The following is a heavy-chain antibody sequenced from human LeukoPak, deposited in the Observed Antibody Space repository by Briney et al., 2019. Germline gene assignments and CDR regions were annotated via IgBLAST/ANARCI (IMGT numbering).Heavy chain of an antibody. J-gene: IGHJ6*02. CDR3: VKGSTPRFDYYGMDV. Sequence: GGSLRLSCSASGFTFSSYAMHWVRQAPEKGLEYVSAISSNGGSTYYADSVKGRFTISRDNSKNTLYLQMSSLRAEDTAVYYCVKGSTPRFDYYGMDVWGQGTTVTVSS. V-gene: IGHV3-64D*09. D-gene: IGHD3-10*01. CDR2: ISSNGGST. CDR1: GFTFSSYA.